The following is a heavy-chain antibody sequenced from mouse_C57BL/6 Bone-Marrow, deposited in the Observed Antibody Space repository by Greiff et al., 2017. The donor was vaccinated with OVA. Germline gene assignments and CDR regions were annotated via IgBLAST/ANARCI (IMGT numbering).Heavy chain of an antibody. D-gene: IGHD2-4*01. V-gene: IGHV4-1*01. CDR1: GIDFSRYW. CDR2: INPDSSTI. CDR3: ARSKFYDYDGEFYY. Sequence: EVKLVESGGGLVQPGGSLQLSCAASGIDFSRYWMSWVRRAPGKGLEWIGEINPDSSTINYAPSLKDKFIISRDNAKNTLYLQMSKVRSEDTALYYCARSKFYDYDGEFYYWGQGTTLTVSS. J-gene: IGHJ2*01.